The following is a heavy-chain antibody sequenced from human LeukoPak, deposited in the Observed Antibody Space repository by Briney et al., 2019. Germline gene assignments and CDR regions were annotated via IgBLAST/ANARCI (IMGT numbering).Heavy chain of an antibody. D-gene: IGHD3-10*01. J-gene: IGHJ4*02. Sequence: SETLSLTCTVSGGSTSSGDYYWSWICQPPGKGLEWIGYIYYSGSTYYNPSLKSRVTISVDTSKNQFSLKLSSVTAADTAVYYCAREAYGSGSYYVDYWGQGTLVTVSS. CDR2: IYYSGST. V-gene: IGHV4-30-4*01. CDR3: AREAYGSGSYYVDY. CDR1: GGSTSSGDYY.